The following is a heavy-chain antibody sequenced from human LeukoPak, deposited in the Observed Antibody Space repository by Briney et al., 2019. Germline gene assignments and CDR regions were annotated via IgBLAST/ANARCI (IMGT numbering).Heavy chain of an antibody. CDR3: ASNHYNGKYLYYFDF. CDR1: GDSISSYY. CDR2: IYYTGST. D-gene: IGHD1-26*01. J-gene: IGHJ4*02. Sequence: PSETLSLTCTVSGDSISSYYWSWIRQPPGKGLEWIGYIYYTGSTNYNPSLKSRVTISVDTSKNQFSLKLSSVTAADTAVYYCASNHYNGKYLYYFDFWGQGTLVTVSS. V-gene: IGHV4-59*08.